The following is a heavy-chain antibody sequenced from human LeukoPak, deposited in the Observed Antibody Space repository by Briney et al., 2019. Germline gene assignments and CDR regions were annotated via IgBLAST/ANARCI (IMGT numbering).Heavy chain of an antibody. CDR1: GGSISSSIYY. CDR2: IYYSGST. CDR3: ARIDYGGNSGHYYYGMDV. Sequence: SETLSLTCTVSGGSISSSIYYWGWIRQPPGKGLEWIGSIYYSGSTYYNPSLKSRVTISVDTSKNQFSLKLSSVTAADTAVYYCARIDYGGNSGHYYYGMDVWGQGTTVTVSS. J-gene: IGHJ6*02. D-gene: IGHD4-17*01. V-gene: IGHV4-39*01.